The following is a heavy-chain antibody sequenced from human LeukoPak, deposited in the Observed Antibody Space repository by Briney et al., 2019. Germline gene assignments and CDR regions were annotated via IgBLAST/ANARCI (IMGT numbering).Heavy chain of an antibody. V-gene: IGHV5-51*01. CDR2: IYPGDSDT. J-gene: IGHJ6*02. CDR1: GYSFTSYW. Sequence: GESLKISCKGSGYSFTSYWIGWVRQMPGKGLEWMGIIYPGDSDTRYSPSFQGQVTISADKSISTAYLQWSSLRAEDTAVYYCARECQVYYDSSGSCYGMDVWGQGTTVTVSS. D-gene: IGHD3-22*01. CDR3: ARECQVYYDSSGSCYGMDV.